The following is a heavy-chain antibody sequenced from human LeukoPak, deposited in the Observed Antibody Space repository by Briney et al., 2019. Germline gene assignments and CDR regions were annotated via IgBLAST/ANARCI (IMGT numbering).Heavy chain of an antibody. Sequence: SVKVSCKASGGTFSSYAISWVRQAPGQGLEWMGRIIPIFGIANYAQKFQGRVTITADKSTSTAYMELSSLRSEDTAVYYCASTYGSGSCPDLIDYWGQGTLVTVSS. D-gene: IGHD3-10*01. J-gene: IGHJ4*02. CDR2: IIPIFGIA. CDR3: ASTYGSGSCPDLIDY. V-gene: IGHV1-69*04. CDR1: GGTFSSYA.